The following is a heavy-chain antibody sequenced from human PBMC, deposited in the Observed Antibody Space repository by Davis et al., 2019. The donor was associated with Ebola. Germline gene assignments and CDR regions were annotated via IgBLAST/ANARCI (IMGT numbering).Heavy chain of an antibody. J-gene: IGHJ6*02. D-gene: IGHD4-17*01. V-gene: IGHV4-34*01. CDR1: GGSFSGYY. CDR3: AREKVTTVTTPPFVYYYYYGMDV. Sequence: SETLSLTCAVYGGSFSGYYWSWIRQPPGKGLEWIGEINHSGSTNYNPSLKSRVTISVDTSKNQFSLQLNSVTPEDTAVYYCAREKVTTVTTPPFVYYYYYGMDVWGQGTTVTVSS. CDR2: INHSGST.